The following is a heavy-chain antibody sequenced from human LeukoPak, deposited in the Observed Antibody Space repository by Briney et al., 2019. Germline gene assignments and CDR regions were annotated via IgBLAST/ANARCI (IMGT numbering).Heavy chain of an antibody. CDR2: IYFSGGS. CDR1: GGSVSSNDYY. V-gene: IGHV4-61*08. CDR3: ARVPYYYYGMDV. J-gene: IGHJ6*02. Sequence: PSETLSLTCTVSGGSVSSNDYYWSWIRQPPWTGLEWIGYIYFSGGSDYNPSLESRVTISVDTSKNQFSLILISVTAADTAVYYCARVPYYYYGMDVWGQGTTVTVPS.